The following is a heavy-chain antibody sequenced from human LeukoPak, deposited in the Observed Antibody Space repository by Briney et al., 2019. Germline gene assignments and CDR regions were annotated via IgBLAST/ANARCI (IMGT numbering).Heavy chain of an antibody. D-gene: IGHD4-11*01. CDR1: GFTFSSYA. Sequence: PGRSLRLSCAASGFTFSSYAMHWVRQAPGKGLEWVAVISYDGSNKYYADSVKGRFTISRDNSKNTLYLQMNSLRAEDTAVYYCARDRTTVTTQLGYWGQGTLVTVSS. J-gene: IGHJ4*02. CDR3: ARDRTTVTTQLGY. CDR2: ISYDGSNK. V-gene: IGHV3-30-3*01.